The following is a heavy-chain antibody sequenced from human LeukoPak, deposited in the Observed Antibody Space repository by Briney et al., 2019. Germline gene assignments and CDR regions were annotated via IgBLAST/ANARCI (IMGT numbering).Heavy chain of an antibody. D-gene: IGHD5-18*01. Sequence: PSETLSLTCTVSGGSISSYYWSWIRQPPGKGLEWIGYIYYSGSTNYNPSLKSRVTISVDTSKNQFSLKLSSVTAADTAVYYCARVEETAMGILDHWGQGTLVTVSS. V-gene: IGHV4-59*01. CDR1: GGSISSYY. CDR2: IYYSGST. J-gene: IGHJ4*02. CDR3: ARVEETAMGILDH.